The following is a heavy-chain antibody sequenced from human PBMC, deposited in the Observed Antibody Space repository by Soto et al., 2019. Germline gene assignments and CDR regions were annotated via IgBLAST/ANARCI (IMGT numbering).Heavy chain of an antibody. CDR2: ISSSSNYI. CDR3: ARDYTLFDP. J-gene: IGHJ5*02. Sequence: RVRQAPGKGLEWVSSISSSSNYIYYADSVKGRFTISRDNAINSLYLQMNSLRAEDTAVYYCARDYTLFDPWGQGTLVTVSS. V-gene: IGHV3-21*01.